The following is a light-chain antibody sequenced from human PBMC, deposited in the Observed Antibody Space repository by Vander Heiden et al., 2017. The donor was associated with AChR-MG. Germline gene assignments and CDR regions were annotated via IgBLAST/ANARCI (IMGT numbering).Light chain of an antibody. J-gene: IGKJ5*01. V-gene: IGKV3D-20*01. CDR3: QQYGTSPLT. CDR2: DAI. Sequence: EIVLTQSPATLSLSPGESATLSCGASQRVTSFHVAWFQQKPGRAPRLLIYDAITRATGIPDRFSGSGSGTDFTLTISRLEPEDFAVYYCQQYGTSPLTFGQGTRVEIK. CDR1: QRVTSFH.